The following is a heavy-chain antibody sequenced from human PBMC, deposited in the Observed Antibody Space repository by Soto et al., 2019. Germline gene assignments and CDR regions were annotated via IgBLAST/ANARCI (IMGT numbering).Heavy chain of an antibody. CDR1: GYNFAGHY. CDR3: ARDSHYDILTGYSRNAFDM. J-gene: IGHJ3*02. CDR2: INPNSGGT. V-gene: IGHV1-2*02. D-gene: IGHD3-9*01. Sequence: GASVKVSCKTSGYNFAGHYLHWVRQAPGQGLDWMGWINPNSGGTIYAQKFQGRVTMTSDTSISTAYMVLTSLRSDDTAVYYCARDSHYDILTGYSRNAFDMWGRGTVVTVSS.